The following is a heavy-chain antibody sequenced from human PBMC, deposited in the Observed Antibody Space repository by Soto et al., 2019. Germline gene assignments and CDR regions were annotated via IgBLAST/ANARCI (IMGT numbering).Heavy chain of an antibody. Sequence: SLSLTCTVSGGSISSGGYYWSWIRQHPGKGLEWIGYIYYSGSTYYNPSLKSRVTISVDTSKNQFSLKLSSVTAADTAVYYCAREPGRELWFAEYGMDVWGQGTTVT. D-gene: IGHD5-18*01. CDR1: GGSISSGGYY. J-gene: IGHJ6*02. V-gene: IGHV4-31*03. CDR2: IYYSGST. CDR3: AREPGRELWFAEYGMDV.